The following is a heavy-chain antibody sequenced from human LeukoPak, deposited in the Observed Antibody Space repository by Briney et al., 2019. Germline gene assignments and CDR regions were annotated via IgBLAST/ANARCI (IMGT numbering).Heavy chain of an antibody. V-gene: IGHV3-7*03. J-gene: IGHJ4*02. D-gene: IGHD2-2*01. CDR3: ARDPCHGALDY. CDR2: IKQDGTEE. CDR1: GFTFSSYS. Sequence: PGGSLRLSCAASGFTFSSYSMNWVRQAPGKGLEWVANIKQDGTEEYYVDSVRGRFSISKDNAKNSLYLQMNSLRAEDTAVYYCARDPCHGALDYWGQGALVTVSS.